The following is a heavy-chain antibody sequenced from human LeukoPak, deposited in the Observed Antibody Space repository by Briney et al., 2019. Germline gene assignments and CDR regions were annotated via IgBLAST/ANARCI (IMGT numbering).Heavy chain of an antibody. V-gene: IGHV3-48*01. CDR3: ARDKPGRYYFYMDV. Sequence: PGGSLRLSCAASGFTFSSYSMNWVRQAPGKGLEWVSYISSSSSTTYYSDSVKGRFTISRDNAKNSLYLQMNSLRAEDTAVYYCARDKPGRYYFYMDVWGKGTTVTVSS. CDR2: ISSSSSTT. J-gene: IGHJ6*03. CDR1: GFTFSSYS. D-gene: IGHD3-10*01.